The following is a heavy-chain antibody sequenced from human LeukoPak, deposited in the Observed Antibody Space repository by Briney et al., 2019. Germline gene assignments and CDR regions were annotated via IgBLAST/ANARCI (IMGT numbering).Heavy chain of an antibody. D-gene: IGHD3-22*01. CDR2: IYYSGST. J-gene: IGHJ4*02. CDR3: ARDAYYYDSSGYLGVDY. CDR1: GGSISSYY. Sequence: SETLSLTCTVSGGSISSYYWSWIRQPPGKGLEWIGYIYYSGSTNYNPSLKSRVTISVDTSKNQFSLKLSSVTAADTAVYYCARDAYYYDSSGYLGVDYWGQGTLVTVSS. V-gene: IGHV4-59*01.